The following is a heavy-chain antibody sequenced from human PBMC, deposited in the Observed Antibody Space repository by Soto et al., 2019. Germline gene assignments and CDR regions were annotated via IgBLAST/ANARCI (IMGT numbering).Heavy chain of an antibody. CDR3: ATANTPYAFDM. CDR2: INPAGNVQ. CDR1: GFSLDEYG. Sequence: GGSLRLSCAASGFSLDEYGMSWVRQAPGKGLEWVSNINPAGNVQHYADSVKERFTISRDNAKNSLFLQMSGLRVEDTAVYYCATANTPYAFDMWGQGTMVTVSS. J-gene: IGHJ3*02. V-gene: IGHV3-7*01.